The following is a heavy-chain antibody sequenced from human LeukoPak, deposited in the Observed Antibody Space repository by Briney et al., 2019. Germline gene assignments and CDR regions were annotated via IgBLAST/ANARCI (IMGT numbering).Heavy chain of an antibody. Sequence: GGSLRLSCAASGFTFSSYGMHWVRQAPGKGLEWVAGIWYDGSNKYYADSVKGRFTISRDNSKNTLYLQMNSLRAEDTAVYYCARDQVGYYGSEHPPFDPWGQGTLVTVSS. V-gene: IGHV3-33*01. CDR1: GFTFSSYG. CDR2: IWYDGSNK. D-gene: IGHD3-10*01. J-gene: IGHJ5*02. CDR3: ARDQVGYYGSEHPPFDP.